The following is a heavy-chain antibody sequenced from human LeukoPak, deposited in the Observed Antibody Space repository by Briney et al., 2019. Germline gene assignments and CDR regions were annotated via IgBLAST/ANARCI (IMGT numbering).Heavy chain of an antibody. V-gene: IGHV3-7*01. J-gene: IGHJ2*01. CDR1: GISFSNYW. CDR2: IKEDGSDK. CDR3: ARWTDWYFDL. D-gene: IGHD2-21*02. Sequence: PGGSLRLSCAASGISFSNYWMTWIRQAPEKGLQWVANIKEDGSDKNYADSVKGRFTISRDNAKNLLYLQMNSLRAEDTAVYYCARWTDWYFDLCGRGTLVTVSS.